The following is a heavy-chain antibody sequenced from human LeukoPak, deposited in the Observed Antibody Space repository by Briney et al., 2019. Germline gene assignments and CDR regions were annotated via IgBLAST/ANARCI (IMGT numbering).Heavy chain of an antibody. CDR3: ARVDYYDSSGYYSPYFDY. J-gene: IGHJ4*02. CDR2: IYYSGST. V-gene: IGHV4-39*07. CDR1: GGSISSSSYY. D-gene: IGHD3-22*01. Sequence: SETLSLTCTVSGGSISSSSYYWGWIHQPPGKGLEWIGSIYYSGSTYYNPSLKSRVTISVDTSKNQFSLKLSSVTAADTAVYYCARVDYYDSSGYYSPYFDYWGQGTLVTVSS.